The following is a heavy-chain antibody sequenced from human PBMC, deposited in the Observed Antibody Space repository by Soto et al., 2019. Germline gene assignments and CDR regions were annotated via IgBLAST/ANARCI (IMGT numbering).Heavy chain of an antibody. D-gene: IGHD2-21*01. J-gene: IGHJ5*02. CDR1: GGSISSYY. CDR3: ARRASIRAPLGARGNWFDP. V-gene: IGHV4-59*01. CDR2: IYYSGST. Sequence: SDTLSLTCTFSGGSISSYYWSWIRQPPGKGLEWIGYIYYSGSTNYNPSLKSRVTISVDTSKNQFSLKLSSVTAADTAVYYCARRASIRAPLGARGNWFDPWGQGTLVTVSS.